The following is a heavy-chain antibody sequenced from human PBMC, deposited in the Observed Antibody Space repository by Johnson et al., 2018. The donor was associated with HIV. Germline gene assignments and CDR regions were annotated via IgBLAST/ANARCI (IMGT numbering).Heavy chain of an antibody. Sequence: QMLLVESGGGVVQPGRSLRLSCAASGFTFSSYGMHWVRQAPGKGLEWVAVISYDGSNKYYADSVKGRFTISRDNSKNTLYLQMNSLRAEDTAGYYCARDRTLCQLVRPGVAFDTWGEGTMVTVSS. D-gene: IGHD6-6*01. CDR1: GFTFSSYG. V-gene: IGHV3-30*03. CDR2: ISYDGSNK. J-gene: IGHJ3*02. CDR3: ARDRTLCQLVRPGVAFDT.